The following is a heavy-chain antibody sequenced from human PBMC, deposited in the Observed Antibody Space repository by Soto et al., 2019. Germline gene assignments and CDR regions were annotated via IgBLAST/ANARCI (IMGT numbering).Heavy chain of an antibody. V-gene: IGHV1-69*01. J-gene: IGHJ6*02. CDR3: ARALGCCSGGSCYPPGYYGMDV. CDR1: GGTFSSYA. Sequence: QVQLVQSGAEVKKPGSSVKVSCKASGGTFSSYAISWVRQAPGQGLEWMGGIIPIFGTANYAQKFQGRVTITADESTSTAYMERSSLRSEETAVYYCARALGCCSGGSCYPPGYYGMDVWGQGTTVTVSS. D-gene: IGHD2-15*01. CDR2: IIPIFGTA.